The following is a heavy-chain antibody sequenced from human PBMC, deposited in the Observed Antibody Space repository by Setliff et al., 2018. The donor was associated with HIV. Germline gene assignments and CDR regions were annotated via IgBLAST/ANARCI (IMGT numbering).Heavy chain of an antibody. D-gene: IGHD3-22*01. CDR2: IYISGST. V-gene: IGHV4-61*02. CDR1: GGSISSGSYY. CDR3: AREDYYDSSGDAFDI. Sequence: SETLSLPCTVSGGSISSGSYYWSWIRQSAGKGLEWIGRIYISGSTNYNPSLKSRVTISLDTSRNQFSLKLNSVTAADTAVYYCAREDYYDSSGDAFDIWGQGTKVTVSS. J-gene: IGHJ3*02.